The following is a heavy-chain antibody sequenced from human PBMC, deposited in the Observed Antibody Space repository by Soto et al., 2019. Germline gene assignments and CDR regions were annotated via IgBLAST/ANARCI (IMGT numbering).Heavy chain of an antibody. CDR2: IWHDGSQK. CDR1: GLTFTKYG. CDR3: GRDWWRWDFGGGGGGCVGDY. D-gene: IGHD2-21*01. J-gene: IGHJ4*02. Sequence: QVQLVESGGGVVQPGTSLRLSCATSGLTFTKYGFHWVRQSPGKGLEWVAFIWHDGSQKYYADSVKGRFTISRDSSKDTVFLEMNSRGDEDTAVYYCGRDWWRWDFGGGGGGCVGDYWGQGTMVTVSS. V-gene: IGHV3-33*01.